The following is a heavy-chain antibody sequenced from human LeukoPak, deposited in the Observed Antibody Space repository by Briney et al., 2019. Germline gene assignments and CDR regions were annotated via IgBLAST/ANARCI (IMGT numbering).Heavy chain of an antibody. Sequence: GGSLRLSCAASGFIFSSYAMHWVRQAPGKGLEWVAVISYDGSNKYYADSVKGRFTISRDNSKNTLYLQMNSLRAEDTAVYYCARRGWGYYDSSGYYLNYYFDYWGQGTLVTVSS. J-gene: IGHJ4*02. V-gene: IGHV3-30-3*01. CDR2: ISYDGSNK. CDR3: ARRGWGYYDSSGYYLNYYFDY. CDR1: GFIFSSYA. D-gene: IGHD3-22*01.